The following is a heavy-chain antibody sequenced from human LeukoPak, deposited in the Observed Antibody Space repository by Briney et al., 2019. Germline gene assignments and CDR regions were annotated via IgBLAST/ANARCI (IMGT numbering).Heavy chain of an antibody. J-gene: IGHJ4*02. Sequence: SVKVSCKASGGTFSSYAISWVRQAPGQGLEWMGGIIPIFGTANYAQKFKGRVTITTGESTSTAYIELSSLRSEDTAVYYCARVGGAARSYFDYWGQGTLVTVSS. CDR3: ARVGGAARSYFDY. D-gene: IGHD6-6*01. CDR2: IIPIFGTA. CDR1: GGTFSSYA. V-gene: IGHV1-69*05.